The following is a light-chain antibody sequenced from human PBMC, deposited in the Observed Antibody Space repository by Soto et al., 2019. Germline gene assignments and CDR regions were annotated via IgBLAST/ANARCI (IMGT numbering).Light chain of an antibody. V-gene: IGLV2-23*01. Sequence: QSALTQPASVSGSPGQSITITCTGTSRDVGSYNLVSWYQQNPGKAPKLMIYEGSKRPSGVSNRFSGSKSGNTASLTISGLQAEDEADYYCCSYAGSRTYVFGTGTKLTVL. CDR1: SRDVGSYNL. CDR2: EGS. CDR3: CSYAGSRTYV. J-gene: IGLJ1*01.